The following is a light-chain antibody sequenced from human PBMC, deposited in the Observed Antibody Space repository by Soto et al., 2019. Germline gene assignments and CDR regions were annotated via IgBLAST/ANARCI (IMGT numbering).Light chain of an antibody. CDR1: QSVGSF. CDR2: DTS. V-gene: IGKV3-11*01. Sequence: EIVLTQSPATLSLSPGERATLSCRASQSVGSFLAWYQQKPGQAPRLLIYDTSIRATGIPARFSGSGSGTDFTLSISRLEPEDLAVYFCQQYGDSPWTFGQGTKVDIK. J-gene: IGKJ1*01. CDR3: QQYGDSPWT.